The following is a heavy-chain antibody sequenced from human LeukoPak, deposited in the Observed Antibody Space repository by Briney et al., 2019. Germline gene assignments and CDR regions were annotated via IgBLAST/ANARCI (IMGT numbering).Heavy chain of an antibody. CDR3: ARGKYSSSCHYKNLIGDY. J-gene: IGHJ4*02. CDR2: INPNSGGT. D-gene: IGHD6-13*01. V-gene: IGHV1-2*02. Sequence: ASVKVSCKASGYTFTGYYMHWVRQAPGQGLEWMGWINPNSGGTNYAQKFQGRVTMTRDTSISTAYMELSRLRSDDTAVYYCARGKYSSSCHYKNLIGDYWGQGTLVTVSS. CDR1: GYTFTGYY.